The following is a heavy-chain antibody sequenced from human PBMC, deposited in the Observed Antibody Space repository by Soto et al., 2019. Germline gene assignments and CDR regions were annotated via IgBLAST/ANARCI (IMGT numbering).Heavy chain of an antibody. D-gene: IGHD4-17*01. CDR3: ARHPYGDYVGYYYGMDV. V-gene: IGHV4-39*01. J-gene: IGHJ6*02. CDR1: GGSISSSSYY. CDR2: IYYSGST. Sequence: PSETLSLTCTVSGGSISSSSYYWGWIRQPPGKGLEWIGSIYYSGSTYYNPSLKSRVTISVDTSKNQFSLKLSSVTAADTAVYYCARHPYGDYVGYYYGMDVWGQGTTVS.